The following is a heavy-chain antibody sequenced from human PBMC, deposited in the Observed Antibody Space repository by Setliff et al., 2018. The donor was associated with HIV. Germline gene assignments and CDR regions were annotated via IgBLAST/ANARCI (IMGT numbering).Heavy chain of an antibody. V-gene: IGHV4-30-2*01. CDR3: ARRGDFFYYAMDV. CDR2: IYYNGNA. CDR1: GGSMRSSGYS. J-gene: IGHJ6*02. Sequence: NPSETLSLTCAVSGGSMRSSGYSWTWIRQAPGKGLEWVGYIYYNGNAYYNPSLKSRVTISVDRSKNQFSLKLSSVTAADTAVYYCARRGDFFYYAMDVWGQGTTVTVS.